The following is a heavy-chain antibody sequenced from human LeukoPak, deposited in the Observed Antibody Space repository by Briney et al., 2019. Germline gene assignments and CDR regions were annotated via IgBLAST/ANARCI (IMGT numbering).Heavy chain of an antibody. CDR2: IGTAGDT. D-gene: IGHD2-2*01. CDR3: ARAGKEYQFHGIDV. J-gene: IGHJ6*02. CDR1: GFSISTYD. Sequence: GGALRLSCVASGFSISTYDMFWVRQPTGKGLEWVSVIGTAGDTYYPDSVKDRFTISRDNVRNSLYLQMINLRAGDTAIYYCARAGKEYQFHGIDVWGQGSTVTVSS. V-gene: IGHV3-13*01.